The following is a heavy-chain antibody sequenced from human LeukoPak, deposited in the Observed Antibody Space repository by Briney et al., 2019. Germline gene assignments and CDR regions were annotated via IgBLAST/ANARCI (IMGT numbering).Heavy chain of an antibody. CDR3: ARGDDSWSGFYTTWEYFQH. D-gene: IGHD3-3*01. J-gene: IGHJ1*01. CDR1: GFTFSGSA. CDR2: IRSKASSYAT. Sequence: PGGSLRLSCAASGFTFSGSAMHWVRQASGKGLEWVGRIRSKASSYATAYAASVKGRFTISRDDSKNTAYLQMNSLKTEDTAVYYCARGDDSWSGFYTTWEYFQHWGQGTLVTVSS. V-gene: IGHV3-73*01.